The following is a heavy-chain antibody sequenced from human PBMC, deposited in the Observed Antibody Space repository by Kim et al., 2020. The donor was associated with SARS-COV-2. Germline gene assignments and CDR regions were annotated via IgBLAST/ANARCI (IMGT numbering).Heavy chain of an antibody. CDR2: ISYDGSNK. CDR3: SRDGEWDYGDPQGGNYFAY. CDR1: GFTFSSYA. J-gene: IGHJ4*02. D-gene: IGHD4-17*01. Sequence: GGSLRLSCAASGFTFSSYAMHWVRQAPGKGLEWVAVISYDGSNKYYADSVKGRFTISRDNSKNTLYLQMNSLRAEDTAMYYCSRDGEWDYGDPQGGNYFAYWGQGTLVTVSS. V-gene: IGHV3-30-3*01.